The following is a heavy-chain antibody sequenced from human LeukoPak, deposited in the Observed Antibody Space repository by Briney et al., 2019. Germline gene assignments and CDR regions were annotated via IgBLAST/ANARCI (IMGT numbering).Heavy chain of an antibody. V-gene: IGHV4-30-4*08. CDR3: ARGLYDCSSTSCHPRFDY. CDR2: IYYSGST. D-gene: IGHD2-2*01. Sequence: PSETLSLTCTVSGGSISSGDYYWSWIRQPPRKGLEWIGYIYYSGSTYYNPSLKSRVTISVDTSKNQFSLKLSSVTAADTAVYYCARGLYDCSSTSCHPRFDYWGQGTLVTVSS. J-gene: IGHJ4*02. CDR1: GGSISSGDYY.